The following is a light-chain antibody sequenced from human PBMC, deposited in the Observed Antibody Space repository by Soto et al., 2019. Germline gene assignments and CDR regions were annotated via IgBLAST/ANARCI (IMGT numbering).Light chain of an antibody. V-gene: IGKV3-15*01. CDR3: QQYNNWPPST. J-gene: IGKJ1*01. CDR1: QSVAGN. CDR2: GAS. Sequence: ELVMTQSPAILSVSPGERATLSCRASQSVAGNLAWFQHKPGQAPRLLIHGASTRATGIPARFSGSGSGTDFTLTISSLQSEDFAVYYCQQYNNWPPSTFGQGTKV.